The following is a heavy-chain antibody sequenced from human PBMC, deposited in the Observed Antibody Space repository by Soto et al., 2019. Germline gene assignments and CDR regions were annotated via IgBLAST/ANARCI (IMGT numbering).Heavy chain of an antibody. CDR3: ARAMRCGGVCDWDYYGMDV. V-gene: IGHV1-69*13. J-gene: IGHJ6*02. D-gene: IGHD2-8*02. Sequence: SVKVSCKASGGTFSSYANSWVRQAPGQGLEWMGGIIPIFGTANYAQKFQGRVTITADESTSTAYMELSSLRSEDTAVYYCARAMRCGGVCDWDYYGMDVWGQGTTVTVSS. CDR2: IIPIFGTA. CDR1: GGTFSSYA.